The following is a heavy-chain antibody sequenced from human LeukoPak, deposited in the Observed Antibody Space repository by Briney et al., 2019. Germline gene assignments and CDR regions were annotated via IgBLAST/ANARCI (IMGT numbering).Heavy chain of an antibody. J-gene: IGHJ4*02. D-gene: IGHD2-15*01. CDR2: IHYSGST. V-gene: IGHV4-30-4*01. CDR1: GGSFSSGDNY. CDR3: ARGELLYGN. Sequence: SETLSLTCTVSGGSFSSGDNYCSWIRQPPGKGLEWIGYIHYSGSTFYNPPLKSRVTMSVDTSKNQFSLKLNSVTAADTAVYYCARGELLYGNWGQGTLVTVSS.